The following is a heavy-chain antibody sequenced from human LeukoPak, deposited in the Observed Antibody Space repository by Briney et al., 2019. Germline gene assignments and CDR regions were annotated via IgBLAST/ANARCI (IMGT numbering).Heavy chain of an antibody. CDR1: GGSISSHY. V-gene: IGHV4-59*11. D-gene: IGHD2-2*01. CDR2: IYYSVST. J-gene: IGHJ6*03. CDR3: ARSLVKVPPAIYGPLSYYYYYMDV. Sequence: SETLSLTCTVSGGSISSHYWSWIRQPPGKGLEWIGYIYYSVSTNDTPSLKSRVTISVDTSKNQFSLKLCSVTAADTAVYYCARSLVKVPPAIYGPLSYYYYYMDVWGKGTTVTVSS.